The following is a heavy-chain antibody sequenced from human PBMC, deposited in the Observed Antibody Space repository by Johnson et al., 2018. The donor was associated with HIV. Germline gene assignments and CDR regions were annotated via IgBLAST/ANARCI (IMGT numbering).Heavy chain of an antibody. CDR1: GFTLDDYA. CDR2: ISWNSGRI. CDR3: ARATRSMSSGRHDAFDV. J-gene: IGHJ3*01. V-gene: IGHV3-9*01. Sequence: VQLVESGGGLVQPGRSLRLSCAASGFTLDDYAMHWVRQAPGKGLEWVSGISWNSGRIGYADSVKGRFTISRDNAKNTLYLQMNSLRAEDTAVYYCARATRSMSSGRHDAFDVWGHVTMVTVSS. D-gene: IGHD6-6*01.